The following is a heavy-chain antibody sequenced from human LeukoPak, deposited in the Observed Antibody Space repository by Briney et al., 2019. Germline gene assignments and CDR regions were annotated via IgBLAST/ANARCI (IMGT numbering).Heavy chain of an antibody. CDR2: IWYDGSNK. CDR1: GFTFGDYA. V-gene: IGHV3-33*01. D-gene: IGHD3-10*01. Sequence: GGSLRLSCTASGFTFGDYAMSWVRQAPGKGLEWVAVIWYDGSNKYYADSVKGRFTISRDNSKNTLYLQMNSLRAEDTAVYYCAVGSGSYYNRAPFDYWGQGTLVTVSS. J-gene: IGHJ4*02. CDR3: AVGSGSYYNRAPFDY.